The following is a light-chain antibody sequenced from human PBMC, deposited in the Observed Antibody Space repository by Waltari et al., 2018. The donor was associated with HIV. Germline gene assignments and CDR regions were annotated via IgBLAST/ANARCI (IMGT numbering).Light chain of an antibody. Sequence: QSVLTQPPSASGTPGQRVTISCSGGSSNIGSYSVNWYQQLPRTAPKLLIYSNSQRPSGVPDRFSGSKSGTSASLAISGLRSEDEADYYCATWDDNLSGWVFGGGTKLTVL. V-gene: IGLV1-44*01. CDR2: SNS. CDR1: SSNIGSYS. CDR3: ATWDDNLSGWV. J-gene: IGLJ3*02.